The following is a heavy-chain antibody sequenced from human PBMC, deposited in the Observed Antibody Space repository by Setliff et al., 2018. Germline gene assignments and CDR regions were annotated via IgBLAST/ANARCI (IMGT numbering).Heavy chain of an antibody. V-gene: IGHV1-46*01. J-gene: IGHJ3*02. D-gene: IGHD3-22*01. CDR1: GYTFTSHY. CDR3: ARDVFPYHYEGSFDI. Sequence: ASVQVSCKASGYTFTSHYMHWVRQAPGLGLEWMGTINPSSGRTSYAQKFQGRVTMTRDTSTSTVYMDMSSLRSEDTAVYYCARDVFPYHYEGSFDIWVQGTMVTVS. CDR2: INPSSGRT.